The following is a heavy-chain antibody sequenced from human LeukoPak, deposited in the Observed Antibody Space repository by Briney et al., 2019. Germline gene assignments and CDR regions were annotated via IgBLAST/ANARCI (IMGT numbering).Heavy chain of an antibody. CDR2: ISDNSLDT. D-gene: IGHD3-22*01. CDR3: AREGHSSGHCGALDI. CDR1: GFTIRTSV. V-gene: IGHV3-64*01. Sequence: PGGSLRLSCEVSGFTIRTSVMHWVRQPPGKGLEYVSGISDNSLDTHYGNSVEERFTISRDNSKNSLYIQMDSLRDEDMAVYYCAREGHSSGHCGALDIWGQGTMVTVSS. J-gene: IGHJ3*02.